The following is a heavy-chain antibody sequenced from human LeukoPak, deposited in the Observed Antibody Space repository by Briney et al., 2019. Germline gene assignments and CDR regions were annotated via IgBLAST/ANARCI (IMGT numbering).Heavy chain of an antibody. D-gene: IGHD2-2*01. CDR1: GGSISGSNW. CDR3: ARMGDCSSTSCYVHYYYGMDV. V-gene: IGHV4-4*02. J-gene: IGHJ6*02. Sequence: SETLSLTCAVSGGSISGSNWWSWVRQPPGKGLEWIGEIYHSGSTNYNPSLKSRVTISVDKSKNQFSLKLSSVTAADTAVYYCARMGDCSSTSCYVHYYYGMDVWGQGTTVTVSS. CDR2: IYHSGST.